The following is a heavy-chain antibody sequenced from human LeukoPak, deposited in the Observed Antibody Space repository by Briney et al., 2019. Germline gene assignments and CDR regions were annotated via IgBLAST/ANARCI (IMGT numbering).Heavy chain of an antibody. CDR1: GFTFSSYG. Sequence: GGSLRLSCAASGFTFSSYGMHWVRQAPGKGLEWVAVIWYDGSNKYYADSVKGRFTISRDNSKNTLYLQMNSLRAEDTAVYYCARDRGRVVPAAYYFDYWGQGTLVTVSS. D-gene: IGHD2-2*01. J-gene: IGHJ4*02. CDR3: ARDRGRVVPAAYYFDY. V-gene: IGHV3-33*01. CDR2: IWYDGSNK.